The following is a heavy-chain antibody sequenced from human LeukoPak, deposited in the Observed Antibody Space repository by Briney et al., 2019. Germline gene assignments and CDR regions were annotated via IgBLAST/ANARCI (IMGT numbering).Heavy chain of an antibody. D-gene: IGHD3-3*01. CDR2: ISAYNGNT. CDR1: GYTFTSYG. J-gene: IGHJ6*03. Sequence: ASVQVSCKASGYTFTSYGISWVRQAPGQGLEWMGWISAYNGNTNYAQKLQGRVTMTTDTSTGTAYMELRSLRSDDTAVYYCARDTGYDFWSGYYYYYYMDVWGKGTTVTVSS. CDR3: ARDTGYDFWSGYYYYYYMDV. V-gene: IGHV1-18*01.